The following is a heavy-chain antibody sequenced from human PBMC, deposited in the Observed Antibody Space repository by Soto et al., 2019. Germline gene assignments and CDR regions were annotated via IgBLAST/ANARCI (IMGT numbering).Heavy chain of an antibody. V-gene: IGHV5-10-1*01. CDR1: GYQITSYW. Sequence: GRALKISGQVFGYQITSYWISCVRQMPGKGLEWMGRIDPSDSYTNYSPSFQGHVTISADKSISTAYLQWSSLKASDTAMYYCARHMLVGCSSTSCYGPQYGMDVGGQGTTVTVSS. D-gene: IGHD2-2*01. CDR2: IDPSDSYT. CDR3: ARHMLVGCSSTSCYGPQYGMDV. J-gene: IGHJ6*02.